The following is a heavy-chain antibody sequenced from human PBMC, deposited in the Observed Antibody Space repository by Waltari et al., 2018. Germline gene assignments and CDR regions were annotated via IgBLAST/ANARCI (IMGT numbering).Heavy chain of an antibody. CDR2: INHSGST. Sequence: QVQLQQWGAGLLKPSETLSLTCAVYGGSFSGYYWSWNRQPPGKGLEWIGEINHSGSTNYNPSLKSRVTISVDTSKNQFSLKLSSVTAADTAVYYCARGKLRFLERGIDYWGQGTLVTVSS. CDR3: ARGKLRFLERGIDY. V-gene: IGHV4-34*01. D-gene: IGHD3-3*01. CDR1: GGSFSGYY. J-gene: IGHJ4*02.